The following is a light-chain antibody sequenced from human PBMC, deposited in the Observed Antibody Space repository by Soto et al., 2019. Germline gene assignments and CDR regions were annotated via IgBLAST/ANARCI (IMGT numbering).Light chain of an antibody. V-gene: IGKV4-1*01. Sequence: DIVMTQSPDFLALSLGERATIRCKSSQSVIFSANNKNYLAWYQQKAGKPPKVSVYWASTRASGVPERFIGSGFCTEFTRTISSLQAEYVAVYYCQQYDSAPLTFGGGTKVEIK. CDR2: WAS. CDR1: QSVIFSANNKNY. J-gene: IGKJ4*01. CDR3: QQYDSAPLT.